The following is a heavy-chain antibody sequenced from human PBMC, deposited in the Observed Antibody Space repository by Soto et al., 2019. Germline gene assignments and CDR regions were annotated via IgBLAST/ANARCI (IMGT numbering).Heavy chain of an antibody. Sequence: QLQLQESGPGLVKPSETLSLTCTVSGGFISTNNYHWGWIRQPPGKGLEWIGTIYYSGSAYYNPSLKSRVTVSVDTSKNQCSLRLSSVTAADTAVYYCARQTYYDYVWGSYRRLYPDYWGQGILVTVSS. CDR2: IYYSGSA. V-gene: IGHV4-39*01. CDR1: GGFISTNNYH. J-gene: IGHJ4*02. CDR3: ARQTYYDYVWGSYRRLYPDY. D-gene: IGHD3-16*02.